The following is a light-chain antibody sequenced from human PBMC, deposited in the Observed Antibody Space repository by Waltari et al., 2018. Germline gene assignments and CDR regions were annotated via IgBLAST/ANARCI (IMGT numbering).Light chain of an antibody. CDR2: GAS. CDR3: QHYTNWPLT. J-gene: IGKJ4*01. Sequence: EIVLTQSPATLSLSPGESATLSCRASQSVSISLAWYQQKPGQAPRLLIYGASSRATGIPDRFSGSGSGTDFTLTISSLEPEDFAVYYCQHYTNWPLTFGGGTNVEI. V-gene: IGKV3-15*01. CDR1: QSVSIS.